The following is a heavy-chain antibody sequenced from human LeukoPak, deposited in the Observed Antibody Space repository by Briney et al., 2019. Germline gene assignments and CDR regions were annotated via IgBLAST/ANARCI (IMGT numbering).Heavy chain of an antibody. Sequence: GGSLRLSCAASGFTFDDYAMHWVRHAPGKGLEWVSGISWDSGSIGYADSVKGRFTISRDNAKNSLYLQMNSLRAEDMALYYSARGITGTTGAWFDPWGQGTLVTVSS. CDR3: ARGITGTTGAWFDP. CDR1: GFTFDDYA. CDR2: ISWDSGSI. J-gene: IGHJ5*02. V-gene: IGHV3-9*03. D-gene: IGHD1-7*01.